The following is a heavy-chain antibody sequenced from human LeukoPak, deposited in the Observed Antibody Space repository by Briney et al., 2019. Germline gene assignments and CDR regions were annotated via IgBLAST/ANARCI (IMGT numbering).Heavy chain of an antibody. Sequence: GGSLRLSCAASGFTFSSYSMNWVRQAPGKGLEWVSSISSSSSYIYYADSVKGRFTISRDNAKNSLYLQMNSLRAEDTAVYYCAKDARGYCSGGSCRPVGYFDYWGQGTLVTVSS. J-gene: IGHJ4*02. CDR3: AKDARGYCSGGSCRPVGYFDY. D-gene: IGHD2-15*01. CDR1: GFTFSSYS. CDR2: ISSSSSYI. V-gene: IGHV3-21*04.